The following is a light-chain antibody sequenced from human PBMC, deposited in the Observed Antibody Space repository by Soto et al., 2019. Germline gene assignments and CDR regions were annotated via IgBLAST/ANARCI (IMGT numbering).Light chain of an antibody. CDR2: GAS. Sequence: EIVLTHSPGTLSLSPCERATLSFSASQSISSNYLAWYQQNPGQAPRLLIYGASTRATGIPDRFSGSGSGTDFTLTISRLEPEDFAVYYCQQYGSSPRTFGGGTKVDIK. J-gene: IGKJ4*01. CDR1: QSISSNY. CDR3: QQYGSSPRT. V-gene: IGKV3-20*01.